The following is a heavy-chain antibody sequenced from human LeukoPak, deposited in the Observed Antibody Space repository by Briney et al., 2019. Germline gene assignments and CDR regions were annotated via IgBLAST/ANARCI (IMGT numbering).Heavy chain of an antibody. V-gene: IGHV3-64D*09. Sequence: GGSLRLSCSASGFTFSSYAMHWVRQAPGKGLEYVSAINSDGGTTYSADSLKGRFTISRDNSKNTLYLQMNGLRAEDTAVYYCVKGGCSGIRWDVGYFDYWGQGTLVTVSS. D-gene: IGHD2-15*01. CDR3: VKGGCSGIRWDVGYFDY. CDR1: GFTFSSYA. J-gene: IGHJ4*02. CDR2: INSDGGTT.